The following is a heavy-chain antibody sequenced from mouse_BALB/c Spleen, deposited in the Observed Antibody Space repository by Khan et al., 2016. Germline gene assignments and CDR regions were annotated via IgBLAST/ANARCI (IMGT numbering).Heavy chain of an antibody. CDR2: ISYSGST. V-gene: IGHV3-2*02. Sequence: EVQLQESGPGLVKPSQSLSLTCTVTGYSITSDYAWNWIRQFPGNKLEWMGYISYSGSTSYNPSLKSRISITRDTSKNQFFLQLNSVTTEDTATYYGARFVGNYRYFDVWGAGTTVTVSS. J-gene: IGHJ1*01. CDR3: ARFVGNYRYFDV. D-gene: IGHD2-1*01. CDR1: GYSITSDYA.